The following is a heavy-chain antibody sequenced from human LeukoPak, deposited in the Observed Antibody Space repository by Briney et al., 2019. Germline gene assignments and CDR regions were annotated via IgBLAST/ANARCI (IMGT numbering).Heavy chain of an antibody. J-gene: IGHJ5*02. D-gene: IGHD4-11*01. Sequence: ASVTVSCKASGYTFSDYYMHWVRQAPGQGPEWMGWINPNSAGTKYAQKFQGRVTMTRDTSISTAYMELSRLTSDDTAVYYCARHSKYANNWFDPWGQGTLVTGSA. CDR1: GYTFSDYY. CDR2: INPNSAGT. CDR3: ARHSKYANNWFDP. V-gene: IGHV1-2*02.